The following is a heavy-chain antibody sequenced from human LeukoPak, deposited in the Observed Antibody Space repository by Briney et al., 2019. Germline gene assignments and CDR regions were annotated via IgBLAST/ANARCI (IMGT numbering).Heavy chain of an antibody. CDR1: GYTFTKYY. J-gene: IGHJ2*01. Sequence: ASVKVSCKASGYTFTKYYIHWVRQAPGQGPEWMGWINPKSGDTSYVRKFQGRVTMTRDTSSSTLYMELGSLRSDDTAVYFCVRDSGRPGFFWYFDLWGRGTPVIVSS. CDR2: INPKSGDT. V-gene: IGHV1-2*02. CDR3: VRDSGRPGFFWYFDL.